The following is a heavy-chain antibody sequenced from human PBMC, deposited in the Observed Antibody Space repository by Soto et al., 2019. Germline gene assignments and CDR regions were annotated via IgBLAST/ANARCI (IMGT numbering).Heavy chain of an antibody. J-gene: IGHJ6*02. CDR2: IYYSGST. CDR1: GGSISSSSYY. D-gene: IGHD3-10*01. Sequence: SETLSLTCTGSGGSISSSSYYWGWIRQPPGKGLEWIGSIYYSGSTYYNPSLKSRVTISVDTSKNQFSLKLSSVTAADTAVYYCASITMVRGVIITLSGYYYGMDVWGQGTTVT. CDR3: ASITMVRGVIITLSGYYYGMDV. V-gene: IGHV4-39*01.